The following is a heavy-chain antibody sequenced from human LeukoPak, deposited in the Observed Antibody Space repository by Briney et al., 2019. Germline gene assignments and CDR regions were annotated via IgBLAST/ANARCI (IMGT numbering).Heavy chain of an antibody. CDR2: IYYSGST. D-gene: IGHD6-13*01. J-gene: IGHJ4*02. CDR1: GGSISSSSYY. CDR3: ARRSGSSWIYYFDY. Sequence: SETLSLTCTVSGGSISSSSYYWGWIRQPPGKGLEWIGSIYYSGSTYYNPSLKSRVTISVDTSKNQFSLKLSSVTAADTAVYYCARRSGSSWIYYFDYWGQGTLVTVSS. V-gene: IGHV4-39*01.